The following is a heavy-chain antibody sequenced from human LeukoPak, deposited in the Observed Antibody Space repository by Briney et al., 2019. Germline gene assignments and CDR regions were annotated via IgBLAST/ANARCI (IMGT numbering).Heavy chain of an antibody. D-gene: IGHD5-18*01. CDR2: IYPCDSDT. CDR3: AKLDGRQNSYGHY. Sequence: GEPLKISFKGSGFRFSNYWIAWVRPMPGKGLEWMGTIYPCDSDTRYSTSFQGQVTISADKSISTAYLQWSGLKASDTAMYYCAKLDGRQNSYGHYWGQGTLVSVSS. V-gene: IGHV5-51*01. J-gene: IGHJ4*02. CDR1: GFRFSNYW.